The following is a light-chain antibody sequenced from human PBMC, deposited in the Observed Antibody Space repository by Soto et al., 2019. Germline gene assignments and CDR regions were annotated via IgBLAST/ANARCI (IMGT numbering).Light chain of an antibody. CDR1: QSVSSNY. CDR3: QQYGSSPLT. J-gene: IGKJ4*01. CDR2: GAS. V-gene: IGKV3-20*01. Sequence: EIVLTQSPGTLSLSPGERATLSCRASQSVSSNYLAWYQQKPGQAPRLLIYGASSRATGIPDRFSGSGSGPDFTLTISRLEPEDFAAYYCQQYGSSPLTFGGGTKVVVK.